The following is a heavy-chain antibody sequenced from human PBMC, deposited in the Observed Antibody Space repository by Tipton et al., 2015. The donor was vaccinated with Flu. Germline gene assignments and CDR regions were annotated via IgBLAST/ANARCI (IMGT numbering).Heavy chain of an antibody. D-gene: IGHD6-13*01. CDR1: GGSFSGYY. J-gene: IGHJ6*02. CDR2: INHSGST. CDR3: ARAAAAGRSNYYYYGIDV. Sequence: TLSLTCAVYGGSFSGYYWNWIRQHPGKGLEWIGEINHSGSTNYNPSLKSRVTISVDRSKNQFSLKLSSVTAADTAVYYCARAAAAGRSNYYYYGIDVWGQGTSVTVSS. V-gene: IGHV4-34*01.